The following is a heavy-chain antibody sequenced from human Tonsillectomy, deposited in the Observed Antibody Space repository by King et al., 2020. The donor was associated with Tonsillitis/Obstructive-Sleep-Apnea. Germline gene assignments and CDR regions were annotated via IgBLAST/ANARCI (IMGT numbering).Heavy chain of an antibody. J-gene: IGHJ6*03. Sequence: QLVQSGSELKKPGASVKVSCKASGYTFTRYTMNWVRQAPGQGLEWMGWINTNTGNPTYAQGFTGRFVFSLDTSFSTAYLQISSLKAEDTAVYYCARNGYGFWSGYYYYYMDVWGKGTTVTVSS. V-gene: IGHV7-4-1*02. D-gene: IGHD3-3*01. CDR3: ARNGYGFWSGYYYYYMDV. CDR2: INTNTGNP. CDR1: GYTFTRYT.